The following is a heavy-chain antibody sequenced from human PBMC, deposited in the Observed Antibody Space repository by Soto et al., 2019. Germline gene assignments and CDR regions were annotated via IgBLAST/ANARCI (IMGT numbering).Heavy chain of an antibody. J-gene: IGHJ3*02. CDR1: GGTFSSYA. CDR3: ARAHQVDTAMVNNAFDI. Sequence: QVQLVQSGAEVKKPGSSVKVSCKASGGTFSSYAISWVRQAPGQGLEWMGGIIPIFGTANYAQKFQGRVTITADESTSTAYTERSSLRSEDTAVYYCARAHQVDTAMVNNAFDIWGQGTMVTVSS. CDR2: IIPIFGTA. V-gene: IGHV1-69*01. D-gene: IGHD5-18*01.